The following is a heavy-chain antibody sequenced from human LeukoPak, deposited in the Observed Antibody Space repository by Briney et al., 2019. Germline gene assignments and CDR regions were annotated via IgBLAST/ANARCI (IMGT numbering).Heavy chain of an antibody. CDR1: GYTFTGYY. V-gene: IGHV1-2*02. Sequence: GASVRVSCKASGYTFTGYYMHWVRQAPGQGLEWMGWINPNSGGTNYAQKFQGRVTMTRDTSTSTAYMELSRLRSDDTAVYYCATVVTARGGNWFDPWGQGTLVTVSS. J-gene: IGHJ5*02. CDR2: INPNSGGT. D-gene: IGHD2-21*02. CDR3: ATVVTARGGNWFDP.